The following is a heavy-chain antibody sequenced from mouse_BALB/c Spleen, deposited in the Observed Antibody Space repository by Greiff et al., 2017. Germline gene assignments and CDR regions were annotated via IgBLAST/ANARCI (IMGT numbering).Heavy chain of an antibody. J-gene: IGHJ4*01. V-gene: IGHV3-2*02. CDR1: GYSITSDYA. CDR2: ISYSGST. D-gene: IGHD2-1*01. Sequence: EVKLQESGPGLVKPSQSLSLTCTVTGYSITSDYAWNWIRQFPGNKLEWMGYISYSGSTSYNPSLKSRISITRDTSKNQFFLQLNSVTTEDTATYYCARSGNYGDYAMDYWGQGTSVTVSS. CDR3: ARSGNYGDYAMDY.